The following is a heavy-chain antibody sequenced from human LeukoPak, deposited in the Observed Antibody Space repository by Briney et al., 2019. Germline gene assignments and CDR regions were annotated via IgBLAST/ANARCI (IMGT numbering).Heavy chain of an antibody. D-gene: IGHD4-17*01. CDR3: ARDLHGDYPFDY. Sequence: RPGGSLRLSCAAPGFTLDDYGISSGPQAPAKGLEWDSGINWNGGSTGYTDSVKGRFTISRDNAKNSLYLQMNSLRAEDTALYYCARDLHGDYPFDYRGQGTLVTVSS. CDR2: INWNGGST. V-gene: IGHV3-20*04. J-gene: IGHJ4*02. CDR1: GFTLDDYG.